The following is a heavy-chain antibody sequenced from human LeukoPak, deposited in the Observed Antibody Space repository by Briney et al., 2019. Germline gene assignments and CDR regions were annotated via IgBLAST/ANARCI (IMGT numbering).Heavy chain of an antibody. Sequence: ASETLSLTCTVSGYSISNHYYWGWIRQPPGKGLEWRGSIYHSGSTFYNPSLKSRVTVSVDTSKNQFSLRLSSVTAADTAVYYCARGYDSSGYIYYYYYMDVWVKGTTVTVSS. CDR1: GYSISNHYY. V-gene: IGHV4-38-2*02. CDR3: ARGYDSSGYIYYYYYMDV. CDR2: IYHSGST. J-gene: IGHJ6*03. D-gene: IGHD3-22*01.